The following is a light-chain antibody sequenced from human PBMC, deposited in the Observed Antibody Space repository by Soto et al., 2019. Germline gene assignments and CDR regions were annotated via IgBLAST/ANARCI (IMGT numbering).Light chain of an antibody. J-gene: IGKJ1*01. CDR2: AAS. CDR1: QGISSY. V-gene: IGKV1-9*01. Sequence: IQLTQSPSSLSASVGDRVTITCRASQGISSYLAWYQQKPGKAPKLLIYAASTLQSGVPSRFSSSGSGTEFTLTISSLQPDDFATYYCQHYSLVWAFGQGTKVDIK. CDR3: QHYSLVWA.